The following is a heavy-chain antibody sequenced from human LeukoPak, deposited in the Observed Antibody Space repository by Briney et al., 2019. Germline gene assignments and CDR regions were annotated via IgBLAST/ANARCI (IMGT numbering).Heavy chain of an antibody. CDR3: ARGLMWAAAGFDY. CDR1: GGSFSGYY. J-gene: IGHJ4*02. D-gene: IGHD6-13*01. V-gene: IGHV4-34*01. Sequence: SETLSLTRAVYGGSFSGYYWSWIRQPPGKGLEWIGEINHSGSTNYNPSLKSRVTISVDTSKNQFSLKLSSVTAADTAVYYCARGLMWAAAGFDYWGQGILVTVSS. CDR2: INHSGST.